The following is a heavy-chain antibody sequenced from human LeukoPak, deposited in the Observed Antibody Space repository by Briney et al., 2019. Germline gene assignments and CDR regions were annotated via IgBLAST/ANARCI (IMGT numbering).Heavy chain of an antibody. D-gene: IGHD3-3*01. J-gene: IGHJ4*02. V-gene: IGHV4-59*08. CDR3: ATSYDFWRGLNY. CDR1: GGSISSYY. CDR2: IYYSGST. Sequence: PSETLSLTCTVSGGSISSYYWSWIRQPPGKGLEWIGYIYYSGSTNYNPSLKSRVTISVGTSKNQFSLKLSSVTAADTAVYYCATSYDFWRGLNYWGQGPLVTVSS.